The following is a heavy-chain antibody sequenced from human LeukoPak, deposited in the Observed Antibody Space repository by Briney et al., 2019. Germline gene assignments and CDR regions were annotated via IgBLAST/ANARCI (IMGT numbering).Heavy chain of an antibody. D-gene: IGHD2-15*01. CDR2: IYHSGST. J-gene: IGHJ5*02. Sequence: SETLSLTCAVSGGSISSGGYSWSWIRQPPGQGLEWIGYIYHSGSTYYNPSLKSRVTISVDRSKNQFSLKLSSVTAADTAVYYCARVFCSGGSCYSSTRNWFDPWGQGTLVTVSS. V-gene: IGHV4-30-2*01. CDR1: GGSISSGGYS. CDR3: ARVFCSGGSCYSSTRNWFDP.